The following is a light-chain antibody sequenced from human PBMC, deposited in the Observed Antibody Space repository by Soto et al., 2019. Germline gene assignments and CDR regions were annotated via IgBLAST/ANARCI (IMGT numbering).Light chain of an antibody. CDR2: DAS. CDR3: QQFYDLPIT. J-gene: IGKJ5*01. V-gene: IGKV1-33*01. Sequence: EIHMTQSPSALSASVGYIVTITCQASQDISDVLNWYQQQPGKAPKVLIYDASKLQTGVPSRFSGRGSGKDFTFTISSLQPDDSGTYYCQQFYDLPITFCQGTRLEIK. CDR1: QDISDV.